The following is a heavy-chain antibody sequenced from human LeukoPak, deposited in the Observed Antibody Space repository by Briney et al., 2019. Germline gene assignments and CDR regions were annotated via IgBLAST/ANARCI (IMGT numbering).Heavy chain of an antibody. Sequence: PGGSLRLSCAASGFTFSSYSMNWVRQAPGKGLEWVSSISSSSSYIYYADSVKGRFTISRDNAKNSLYLQMNSLRAEDTAVYYCARGLMVYAIDFFDWLDPWGQGTLVTVSS. V-gene: IGHV3-21*01. J-gene: IGHJ5*02. CDR3: ARGLMVYAIDFFDWLDP. CDR2: ISSSSSYI. CDR1: GFTFSSYS. D-gene: IGHD2-8*01.